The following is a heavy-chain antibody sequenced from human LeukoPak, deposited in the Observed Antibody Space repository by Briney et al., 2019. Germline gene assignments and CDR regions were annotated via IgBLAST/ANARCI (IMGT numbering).Heavy chain of an antibody. CDR2: INPNSGGT. Sequence: ASVKVSCKASGYTFTGYYMHWVRQAPGQGLEWMGWINPNSGGTNYAQKFQGWVTMTRDTSISTAYMELSRLRSEDTAVYYCARGRLSGYSYGFYYYYYMDVWGKGTTVTVSS. J-gene: IGHJ6*03. V-gene: IGHV1-2*04. CDR1: GYTFTGYY. D-gene: IGHD5-18*01. CDR3: ARGRLSGYSYGFYYYYYMDV.